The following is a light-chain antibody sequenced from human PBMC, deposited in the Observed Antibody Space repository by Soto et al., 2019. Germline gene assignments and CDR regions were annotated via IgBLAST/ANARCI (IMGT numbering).Light chain of an antibody. V-gene: IGLV1-40*01. CDR3: QSYDSSLSGSGV. CDR2: GNS. Sequence: QAVVTQPPSVSGAPGQRVTISCTGSSSNIGAGYDVHWYQQLPGTAPKLLIYGNSNRPSGVPDRFSGSKSGTSASLAITGLQAAAEADYYCQSYDSSLSGSGVFGTGTKLTVL. CDR1: SSNIGAGYD. J-gene: IGLJ1*01.